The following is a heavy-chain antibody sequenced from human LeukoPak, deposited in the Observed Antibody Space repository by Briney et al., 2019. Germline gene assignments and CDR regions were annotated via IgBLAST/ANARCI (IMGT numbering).Heavy chain of an antibody. V-gene: IGHV1-2*02. CDR1: GYTFTGYY. CDR3: ARVESTVTAYYFDY. J-gene: IGHJ4*02. CDR2: INPNSGGT. Sequence: GASVKVSCKASGYTFTGYYMHWVRQAPGQGLEWMGWINPNSGGTNYAQKFQGRVTMTRDTSISTAYMELSRPRSDDTAVYYCARVESTVTAYYFDYWGQGTLVTVSS. D-gene: IGHD4-17*01.